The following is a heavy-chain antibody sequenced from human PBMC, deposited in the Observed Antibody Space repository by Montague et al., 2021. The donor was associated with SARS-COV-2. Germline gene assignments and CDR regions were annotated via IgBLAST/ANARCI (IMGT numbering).Heavy chain of an antibody. CDR3: ARAYCGGDCHYLYIWFDS. J-gene: IGHJ5*01. CDR2: KNHGGFT. Sequence: KNHGGFTHYNPSLNIRLTMSLDTSKNQFSLRLSSVTAADTAIYYCARAYCGGDCHYLYIWFDSGDEGALVTFAS. D-gene: IGHD2-21*01. V-gene: IGHV4-34*09.